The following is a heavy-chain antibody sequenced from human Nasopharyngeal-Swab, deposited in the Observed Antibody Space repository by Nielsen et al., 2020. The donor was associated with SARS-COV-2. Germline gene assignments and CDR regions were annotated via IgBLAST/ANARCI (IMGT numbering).Heavy chain of an antibody. J-gene: IGHJ6*03. D-gene: IGHD3-3*01. CDR2: IIPIFGTA. CDR3: ARVRYDFWSGYQDYYYYYMDV. Sequence: SVKVSCKASGGTFISYAISWVRQAPGQGLEWMGGIIPIFGTANYAQKFQGRVTITADKSTSTAYMELSSLRSEDTAVYYCARVRYDFWSGYQDYYYYYMDVWGKGTTVTVSS. CDR1: GGTFISYA. V-gene: IGHV1-69*06.